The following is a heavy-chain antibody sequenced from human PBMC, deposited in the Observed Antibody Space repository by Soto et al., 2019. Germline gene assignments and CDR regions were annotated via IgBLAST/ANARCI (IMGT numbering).Heavy chain of an antibody. CDR2: MNPNTGNT. J-gene: IGHJ4*02. V-gene: IGHV1-8*01. CDR1: GYTFTSYD. CDR3: ARERAVAGFDY. Sequence: QVQLVQSGAEVKKPGASVKVSCKASGYTFTSYDINWVRQATGQGLEWMGWMNPNTGNTGYAQNFQGRVTMTRNTSITTAYMELSSLRSEATAVYYCARERAVAGFDYWGQGTLVTVSS. D-gene: IGHD6-19*01.